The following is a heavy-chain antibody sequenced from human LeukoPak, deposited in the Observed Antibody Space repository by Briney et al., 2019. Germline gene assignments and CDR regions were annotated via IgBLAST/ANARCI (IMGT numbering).Heavy chain of an antibody. J-gene: IGHJ5*02. CDR2: IIPIFGTA. D-gene: IGHD2-2*01. CDR3: ARDRWDIIVVPAARAGVNWFDP. V-gene: IGHV1-69*05. Sequence: SVKVSCKASGGTFSSYAISWVRQAPGQGLEWMGRIIPIFGTANYAQKFQGRVTITTDESTSTAYMELSSLRSEDTAVYYCARDRWDIIVVPAARAGVNWFDPWGQGTLVTVSS. CDR1: GGTFSSYA.